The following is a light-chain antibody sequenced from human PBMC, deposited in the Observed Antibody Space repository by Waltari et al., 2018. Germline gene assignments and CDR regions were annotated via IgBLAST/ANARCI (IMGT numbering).Light chain of an antibody. CDR2: DDN. CDR1: SSDVGNYNL. Sequence: QSALTQTASVSGSPGQSITISGTGTSSDVGNYNLVSWYQQYPGKAPKVMIYDDNRRPSGVSDRFSGSKSGNTASLTISGVQAEDEADYYCCSYAGSYTWVFGGGTKLTVL. CDR3: CSYAGSYTWV. J-gene: IGLJ3*02. V-gene: IGLV2-23*01.